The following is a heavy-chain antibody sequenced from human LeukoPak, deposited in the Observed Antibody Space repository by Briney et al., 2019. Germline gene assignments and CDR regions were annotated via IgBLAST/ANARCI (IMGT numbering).Heavy chain of an antibody. V-gene: IGHV4-34*01. J-gene: IGHJ4*02. D-gene: IGHD6-19*01. CDR1: GGSFSGHY. Sequence: SETLSLTCAVYGGSFSGHYWSWIRQPPRNGLECIGEINHSGSTNYHPSLKSRVTISVDTSKKQFSLNLSSVTAADTAVYYCATFRGGRAVAGDYWGQGTLVTVSS. CDR3: ATFRGGRAVAGDY. CDR2: INHSGST.